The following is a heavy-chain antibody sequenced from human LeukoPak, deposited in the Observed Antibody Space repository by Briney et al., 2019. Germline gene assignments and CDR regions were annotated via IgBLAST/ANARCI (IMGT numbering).Heavy chain of an antibody. D-gene: IGHD5/OR15-5a*01. CDR1: GGSISSSSYY. Sequence: PSETLSLTCTVSGGSISSSSYYWGWIRQPPGKGLEWIGSIYYSGSTYYNPSLKSRVTISVDTSKNQFSLKLSSVTAADTAVYYCARVYGAYYFDYWGQGTWSPSPQ. J-gene: IGHJ4*02. CDR2: IYYSGST. CDR3: ARVYGAYYFDY. V-gene: IGHV4-39*07.